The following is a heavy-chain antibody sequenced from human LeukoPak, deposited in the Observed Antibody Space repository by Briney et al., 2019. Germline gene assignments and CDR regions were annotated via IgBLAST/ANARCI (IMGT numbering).Heavy chain of an antibody. Sequence: AASVKVSCKASGGTFSSYAISWVRQAPGQGLEWVGGIIPIFGTANYAQKFQGRVTITADESTSTAYMELRSLRSDDTAVYYCARALYHTFDYWGQGTLVTVSS. J-gene: IGHJ4*02. CDR3: ARALYHTFDY. CDR1: GGTFSSYA. CDR2: IIPIFGTA. V-gene: IGHV1-69*13. D-gene: IGHD2-2*01.